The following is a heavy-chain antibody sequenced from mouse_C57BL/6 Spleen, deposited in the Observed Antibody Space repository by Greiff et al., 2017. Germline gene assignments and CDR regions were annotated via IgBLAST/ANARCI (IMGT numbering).Heavy chain of an antibody. J-gene: IGHJ2*01. CDR1: GFTFSDYG. CDR3: ARQGYSGYFDY. CDR2: ISSGSSTI. Sequence: EVKLMESGGGLVKPGGSLKLSCAASGFTFSDYGMHWVRQAPEKGLEWVAYISSGSSTIYYADTVKGRFTISRDNAMNTLFLQMTSLRSEDTAMYYCARQGYSGYFDYWGQGTTLTVSS. D-gene: IGHD2-12*01. V-gene: IGHV5-17*01.